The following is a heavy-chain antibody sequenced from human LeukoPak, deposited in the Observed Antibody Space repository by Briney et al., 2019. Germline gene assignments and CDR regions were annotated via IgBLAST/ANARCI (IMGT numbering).Heavy chain of an antibody. CDR1: GGSISSYY. CDR3: ARDRDGYSFFDY. Sequence: SETLSLTCTVSGGSISSYYWSWIRQPPGKGLEWIGYIYYSGSTNYNPSLKSRVTISVDTSKNQFSLKLSSVTAADTAVYYCARDRDGYSFFDYWVQGTLVTVSS. J-gene: IGHJ4*02. CDR2: IYYSGST. D-gene: IGHD5-24*01. V-gene: IGHV4-59*01.